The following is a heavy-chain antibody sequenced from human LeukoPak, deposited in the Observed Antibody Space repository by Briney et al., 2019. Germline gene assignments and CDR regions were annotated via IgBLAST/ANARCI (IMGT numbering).Heavy chain of an antibody. Sequence: PSETLSLTCTVSGGSISGYYWSWIRQSPGKGLEWIGYIYYTGITAYNPSLGSRVTISVDRSNNQFSLRLTSVTAADTAVYYCARRGPYSGYDYDYWGQGTLVTVSS. CDR1: GGSISGYY. V-gene: IGHV4-59*01. J-gene: IGHJ4*02. CDR3: ARRGPYSGYDYDY. D-gene: IGHD5-12*01. CDR2: IYYTGIT.